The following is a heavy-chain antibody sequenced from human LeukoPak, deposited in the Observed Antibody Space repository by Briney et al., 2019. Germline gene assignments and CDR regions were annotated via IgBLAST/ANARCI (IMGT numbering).Heavy chain of an antibody. J-gene: IGHJ4*02. CDR2: INPNSGGT. Sequence: ASVKVSCKASGYTFTDYYMHWVRQAPGQGLECMGWINPNSGGTNYAQKFQGRLTMTRDTSITTAYMDLSRLRSDDTAVYYCARGYYDSSGYYYDFDYWGQGTLVTVSS. V-gene: IGHV1-2*02. CDR1: GYTFTDYY. CDR3: ARGYYDSSGYYYDFDY. D-gene: IGHD3-22*01.